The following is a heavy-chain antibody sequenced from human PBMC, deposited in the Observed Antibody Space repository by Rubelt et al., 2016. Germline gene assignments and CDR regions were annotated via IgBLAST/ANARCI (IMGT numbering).Heavy chain of an antibody. CDR2: FFHDGST. D-gene: IGHD6-19*01. CDR1: GYSIHNGYY. V-gene: IGHV4-38-2*02. J-gene: IGHJ3*02. CDR3: ASGGSEWLMDAFDI. Sequence: QVQLQESGPGLVKPSETLSLTCTVSGYSIHNGYYSGWIRQPPGKGLEWIASFFHDGSTKYNPSLKSRVTISVDTSKNQFSLKLSSVTAADTAVYYCASGGSEWLMDAFDIWGQGTMVTVSS.